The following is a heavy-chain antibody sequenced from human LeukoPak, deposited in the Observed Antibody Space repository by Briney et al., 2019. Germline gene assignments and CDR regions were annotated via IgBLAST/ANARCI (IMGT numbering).Heavy chain of an antibody. CDR3: ARGYSYGLYYFAY. CDR2: TSSDGSSK. Sequence: GGSLRLSCAASKFTFSTFAMHWVRQAPGKGLEWVALTSSDGSSKYYTDSVKGRFTISRDNSKNTLYLQMNSLRAEDTDVYYCARGYSYGLYYFAYWGQGTLVTVSS. D-gene: IGHD5-18*01. CDR1: KFTFSTFA. V-gene: IGHV3-30-3*01. J-gene: IGHJ4*02.